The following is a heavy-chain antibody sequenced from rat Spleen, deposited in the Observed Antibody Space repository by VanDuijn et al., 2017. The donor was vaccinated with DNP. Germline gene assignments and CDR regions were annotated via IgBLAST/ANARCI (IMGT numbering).Heavy chain of an antibody. V-gene: IGHV5-7*01. Sequence: EVQLVESGGGLVQPGRSLKLSCAVSGLTFSDHNLAWVRQAPTKGLEWVASISYDGGNTYYRDSVKGRFTISRDNAKSTLYLQVNSLRSEDTATYYCARSRLPGYYPFACWGQGTLVTVSS. CDR1: GLTFSDHN. D-gene: IGHD1-4*01. CDR2: ISYDGGNT. CDR3: ARSRLPGYYPFAC. J-gene: IGHJ3*01.